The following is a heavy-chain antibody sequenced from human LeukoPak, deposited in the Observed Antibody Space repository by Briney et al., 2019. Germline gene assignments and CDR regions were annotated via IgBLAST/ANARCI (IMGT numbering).Heavy chain of an antibody. D-gene: IGHD6-13*01. J-gene: IGHJ5*02. CDR3: ARVGKYTTSGPTDP. CDR2: IYYSGST. V-gene: IGHV4-39*07. CDR1: GGSISSSSYY. Sequence: PSETLSLTCTVSGGSISSSSYYWGWFRQPPGKGLEWIGSIYYSGSTYYNPSLRSRVTISVDTSKNQFSLKLSSVTAADTAVYYCARVGKYTTSGPTDPWGQGTLVTVSS.